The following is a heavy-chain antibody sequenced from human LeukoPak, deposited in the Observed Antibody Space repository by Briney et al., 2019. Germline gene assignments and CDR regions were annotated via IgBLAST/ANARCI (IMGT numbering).Heavy chain of an antibody. J-gene: IGHJ6*03. CDR1: GGSISSSSYY. Sequence: SETLSLTCTVSGGSISSSSYYWGWIRQPPGKGLEWIGSIYYSGSTYYNPSLKSRVTISVDTSKNQFSLKLSSVTAADTAVYYCARASAAGTLGYYYYYYMDVWGKGTTVTISS. V-gene: IGHV4-39*01. CDR2: IYYSGST. D-gene: IGHD6-13*01. CDR3: ARASAAGTLGYYYYYYMDV.